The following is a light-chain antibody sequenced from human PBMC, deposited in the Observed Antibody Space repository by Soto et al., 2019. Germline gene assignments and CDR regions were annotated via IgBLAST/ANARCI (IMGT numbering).Light chain of an antibody. Sequence: EIVMTQSPATLSVSPGEGATLSCRASQSVSHNLAWYQQKPGQAPSLLIYGASTRATGIPTRFSGSGSGTEFTLTISSLQSEDFAGYYCEQYNSWPPLYTFGQGTKLEIK. CDR1: QSVSHN. J-gene: IGKJ2*01. CDR3: EQYNSWPPLYT. CDR2: GAS. V-gene: IGKV3-15*01.